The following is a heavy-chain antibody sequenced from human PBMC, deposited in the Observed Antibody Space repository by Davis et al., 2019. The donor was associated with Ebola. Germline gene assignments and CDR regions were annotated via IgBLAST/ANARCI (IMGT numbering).Heavy chain of an antibody. Sequence: GESLKISCPASEFTFNKGWMSWVRQAPGKGLEWVGRIKSETDGGTTDYAAPVKGRFTISRDFSKNTLYLQMNSLKIEDTGMYHCAIGDSGSRLEYWGQGALVTVSS. CDR3: AIGDSGSRLEY. V-gene: IGHV3-15*01. CDR1: EFTFNKGW. D-gene: IGHD1-26*01. J-gene: IGHJ4*02. CDR2: IKSETDGGTT.